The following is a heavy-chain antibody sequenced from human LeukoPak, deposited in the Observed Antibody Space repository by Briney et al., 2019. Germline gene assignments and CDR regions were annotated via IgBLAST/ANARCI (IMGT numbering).Heavy chain of an antibody. Sequence: GASVKVSCKASGYTFTSYAMHWVRQAPGQRLEWMGWINAGNGNTKYSQKFQGRVTITRDTSASTAYMELSSLRSEDTAVYYCARGFKLVGPDAFDIWGQGTMVTVSS. CDR3: ARGFKLVGPDAFDI. D-gene: IGHD2-8*02. V-gene: IGHV1-3*01. J-gene: IGHJ3*02. CDR1: GYTFTSYA. CDR2: INAGNGNT.